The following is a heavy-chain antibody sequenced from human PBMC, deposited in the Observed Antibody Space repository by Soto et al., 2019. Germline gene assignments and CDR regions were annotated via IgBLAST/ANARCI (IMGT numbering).Heavy chain of an antibody. CDR2: IIPIFGTA. V-gene: IGHV1-69*13. Sequence: ASVKVSCKASGGTFSSYAISWVRQAPGQGLEWMGGIIPIFGTANYAQKFQGRVTITADESTSTAYMELSSLRSEDTAVYYCAREPIYCSGGSCYFDYWGQGTLVTVSS. D-gene: IGHD2-15*01. CDR3: AREPIYCSGGSCYFDY. CDR1: GGTFSSYA. J-gene: IGHJ4*02.